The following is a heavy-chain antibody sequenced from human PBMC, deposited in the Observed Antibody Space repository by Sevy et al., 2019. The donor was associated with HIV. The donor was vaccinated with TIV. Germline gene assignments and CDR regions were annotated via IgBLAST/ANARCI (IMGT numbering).Heavy chain of an antibody. CDR2: ISGSGGST. Sequence: GGSLRLSCAASGFTFSSYAMSWVRQAPGKGLEWVSAISGSGGSTYYADSVKGRFTISRDNSKNTMYLQMNSLGAEDRAVYYCAKARPGGFGELFYYYGMDVWGQGTTVTVSS. CDR3: AKARPGGFGELFYYYGMDV. V-gene: IGHV3-23*01. J-gene: IGHJ6*02. CDR1: GFTFSSYA. D-gene: IGHD3-10*01.